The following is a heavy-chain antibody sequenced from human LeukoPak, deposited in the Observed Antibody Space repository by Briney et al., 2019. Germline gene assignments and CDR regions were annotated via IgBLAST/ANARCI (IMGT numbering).Heavy chain of an antibody. CDR2: IYHSGST. D-gene: IGHD1-14*01. V-gene: IGHV4-38-2*02. CDR3: ARRNPMGYYHYFDY. CDR1: GYSISSGYY. J-gene: IGHJ4*02. Sequence: PSETLSLTCTVSGYSISSGYYWGWIRQPPGKGLEWIGSIYHSGSTYYNPSLKSRVTISVDTSKNQFSLKLSSVTAADTAVYYCARRNPMGYYHYFDYWGQGTLVTVSS.